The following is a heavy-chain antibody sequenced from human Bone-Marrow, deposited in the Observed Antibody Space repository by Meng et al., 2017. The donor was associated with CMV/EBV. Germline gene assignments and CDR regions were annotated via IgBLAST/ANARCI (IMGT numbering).Heavy chain of an antibody. CDR3: ARDGSGSPDY. Sequence: GESLKISCAASGFTVSSNYMSWIRQAPGKGLEWVSYISSSGSTIYYADSVKGRFTISRDNAKNSLYLQMNSLRAEDTAVYYCARDGSGSPDYWGQGTLVTVSS. CDR2: ISSSGSTI. V-gene: IGHV3-11*04. J-gene: IGHJ4*02. CDR1: GFTVSSNY. D-gene: IGHD1-26*01.